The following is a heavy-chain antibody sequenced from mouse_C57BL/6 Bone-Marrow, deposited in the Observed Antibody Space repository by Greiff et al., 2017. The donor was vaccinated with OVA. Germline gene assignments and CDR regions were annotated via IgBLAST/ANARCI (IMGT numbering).Heavy chain of an antibody. CDR2: IDPSDSYT. CDR1: GYTFTSYW. V-gene: IGHV1-59*01. CDR3: ARDDGYYGYAMDY. D-gene: IGHD2-3*01. J-gene: IGHJ4*01. Sequence: VQLQQSGAELVRPGTSVKLSCKASGYTFTSYWMHWVKQRPGQGLEWIGVIDPSDSYTNYNQKFKGKATLTVDTSSSTAYMQLSSLTSEDSAVYYCARDDGYYGYAMDYWGQGTSVTVSP.